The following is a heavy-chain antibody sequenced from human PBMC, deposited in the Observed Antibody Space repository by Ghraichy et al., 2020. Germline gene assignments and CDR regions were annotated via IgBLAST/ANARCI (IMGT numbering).Heavy chain of an antibody. D-gene: IGHD6-19*01. CDR2: IKQDGSEK. CDR3: ARVRRQWLVHFYYYYYGMDV. CDR1: GFIFSSYW. Sequence: GSLNISCAASGFIFSSYWMSWVRQAPGKGLEWVANIKQDGSEKYYVDSVKGRFTISRDNAKNSLYLQMNSLRAEDTAVYYCARVRRQWLVHFYYYYYGMDVWGQGTTVTVSS. J-gene: IGHJ6*02. V-gene: IGHV3-7*01.